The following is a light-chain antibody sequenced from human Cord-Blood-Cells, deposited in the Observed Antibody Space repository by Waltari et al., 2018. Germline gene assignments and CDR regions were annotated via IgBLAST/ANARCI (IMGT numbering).Light chain of an antibody. CDR1: SLRSYY. CDR2: GKN. J-gene: IGLJ3*02. CDR3: NSRDSSGNHLWV. V-gene: IGLV3-19*01. Sequence: SSELTQDPAVSVALGQTVRITCQGDSLRSYYASWYQQKPGQAPVLVIYGKNNRPSAIPDRFSGSSSGNTASLTITVAQAEDEAHYYCNSRDSSGNHLWVFGGGTKLTVL.